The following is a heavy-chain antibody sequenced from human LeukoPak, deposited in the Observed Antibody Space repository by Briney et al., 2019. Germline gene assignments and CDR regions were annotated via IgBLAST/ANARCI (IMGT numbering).Heavy chain of an antibody. CDR2: IYYSGST. D-gene: IGHD2-8*01. J-gene: IGHJ5*02. Sequence: SETLSLTCTVSGGSISSYYRSWIRQPPGKGLEWIGYIYYSGSTNYNPSLKSRVTISVDTSKNQFSLKLSSVTAADTAVYYCARGLRVSKAAIWGNWFDPWGQGTLVTVSS. CDR1: GGSISSYY. CDR3: ARGLRVSKAAIWGNWFDP. V-gene: IGHV4-59*01.